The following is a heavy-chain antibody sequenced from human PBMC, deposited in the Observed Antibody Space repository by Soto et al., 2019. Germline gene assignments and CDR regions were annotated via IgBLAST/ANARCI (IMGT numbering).Heavy chain of an antibody. CDR1: GYTFTSYG. D-gene: IGHD3-22*01. Sequence: ASVKVSCKASGYTFTSYGISWVRQAPGQGLEWMGWISAYNGSTNYAQKLQGRVTMTTDTSTSTAYMELRSLRSDDTAVYYCARDKQYYYDSSGYGYWGQGTLVTVSS. V-gene: IGHV1-18*01. CDR2: ISAYNGST. CDR3: ARDKQYYYDSSGYGY. J-gene: IGHJ4*02.